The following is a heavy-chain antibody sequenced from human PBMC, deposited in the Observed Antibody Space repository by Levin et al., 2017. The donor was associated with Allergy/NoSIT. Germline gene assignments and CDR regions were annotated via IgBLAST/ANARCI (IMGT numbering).Heavy chain of an antibody. Sequence: LSLTCAASGFTFSSYAMHWVRQAPGKGLEWVAVISYDGSNKYYADSVKGRFTISRDNSKNTLYLQMNSLRAEDTAVYYCARAGDFWSGYYNEWGEDYYYGMDVWGQGTTVTVSS. CDR3: ARAGDFWSGYYNEWGEDYYYGMDV. CDR1: GFTFSSYA. J-gene: IGHJ6*02. D-gene: IGHD3-3*01. CDR2: ISYDGSNK. V-gene: IGHV3-30*04.